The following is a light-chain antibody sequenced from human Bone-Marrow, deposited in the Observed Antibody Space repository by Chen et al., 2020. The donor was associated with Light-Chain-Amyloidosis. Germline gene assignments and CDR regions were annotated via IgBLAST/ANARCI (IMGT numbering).Light chain of an antibody. CDR3: QQYGTSPLT. Sequence: EIVLTQSPGTLSLSPGEGANLSCRASQTISSNYLTWYQQKFGQAPRLLIYGSSSRATGIPDRLTGSGSGTDFTLTIHRLEPEDFAMYYCQQYGTSPLTFCGGTKVEIK. V-gene: IGKV3-20*01. CDR2: GSS. J-gene: IGKJ4*01. CDR1: QTISSNY.